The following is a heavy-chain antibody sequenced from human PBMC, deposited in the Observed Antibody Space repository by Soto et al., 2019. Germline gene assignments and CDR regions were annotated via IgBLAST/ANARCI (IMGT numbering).Heavy chain of an antibody. V-gene: IGHV1-69*01. D-gene: IGHD4-17*01. Sequence: QVQLVQSGAEVKKPGSSVKVSCKASGGTFSSYAISWVRQAPGQGLEWMGGIIPIFGTANYAQKFQGRVTITADESTSTGYMELSSLRSEDTAVYYCAKGMGDDYGGNSEGFFEYWGQGTLVTVSS. J-gene: IGHJ4*02. CDR3: AKGMGDDYGGNSEGFFEY. CDR1: GGTFSSYA. CDR2: IIPIFGTA.